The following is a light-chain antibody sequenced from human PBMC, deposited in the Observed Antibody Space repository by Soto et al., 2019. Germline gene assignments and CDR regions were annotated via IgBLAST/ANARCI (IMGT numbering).Light chain of an antibody. CDR1: QTISSY. J-gene: IGKJ1*01. CDR3: QQPRSTPPWT. Sequence: DIQMTQSPSSLSASVGDRVTITCRASQTISSYLNWYQQKPGKAPKLLIYAASNLQSGVPSRFSGSGSGTDFTLTISSLRPEDFATYHCQQPRSTPPWTFGQGTKVEI. V-gene: IGKV1-39*01. CDR2: AAS.